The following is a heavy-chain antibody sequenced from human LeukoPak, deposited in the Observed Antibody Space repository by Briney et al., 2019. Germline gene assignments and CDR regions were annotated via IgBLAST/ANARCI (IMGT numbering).Heavy chain of an antibody. CDR1: GFTFSNYA. J-gene: IGHJ5*02. V-gene: IGHV3-23*01. D-gene: IGHD5-12*01. Sequence: GGSLRLSCAASGFTFSNYAMSWVRQAPGKGLEWVSYISGSGDTTFHADSAKGRFTVSRDNSKNILYLHMNSLRVDDTAVYYCAKMAIVGNWFDPWGQGTLVTVSS. CDR2: ISGSGDTT. CDR3: AKMAIVGNWFDP.